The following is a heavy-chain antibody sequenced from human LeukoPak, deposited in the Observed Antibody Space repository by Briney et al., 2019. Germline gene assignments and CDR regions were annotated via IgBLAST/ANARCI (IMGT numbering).Heavy chain of an antibody. Sequence: GGSLRPSCAASGFTFSSYGMHWVRQAPGKGLEWVAVIWYDGSNKYYADSVKGRFTISRDNSKNTLYLQMNSLRAEDTAVYYCATSDIVATEALDYWGQGTLVTVSS. D-gene: IGHD5-12*01. V-gene: IGHV3-33*01. CDR2: IWYDGSNK. J-gene: IGHJ4*02. CDR1: GFTFSSYG. CDR3: ATSDIVATEALDY.